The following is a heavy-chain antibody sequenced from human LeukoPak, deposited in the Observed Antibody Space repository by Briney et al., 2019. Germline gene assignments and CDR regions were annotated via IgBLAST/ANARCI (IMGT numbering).Heavy chain of an antibody. CDR1: GFTFSNYW. J-gene: IGHJ3*02. V-gene: IGHV4-34*01. D-gene: IGHD3-10*02. CDR3: ARVFLAEGAFDI. CDR2: INHSGST. Sequence: GSMRLSCAASGFTFSNYWMSWILQPPGKGLEWIGEINHSGSTNYNPSLKSRVTISVDTSKNQFSLKLSSVTAADTAVYYCARVFLAEGAFDIWGQGTMVTVSS.